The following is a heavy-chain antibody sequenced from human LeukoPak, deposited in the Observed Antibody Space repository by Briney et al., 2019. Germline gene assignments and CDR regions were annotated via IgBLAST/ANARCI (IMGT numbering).Heavy chain of an antibody. V-gene: IGHV3-9*01. J-gene: IGHJ4*02. Sequence: PGRSLRLSCAASGFTFDDYAMHWVRQAPGKGLEWVSGISWNSGSIGYADSVKGRFTISRDNAKNSLYLQMNSLRAEDTALYYCAKDFGSGYSYGDSFHYWRQGTLVTVSS. CDR2: ISWNSGSI. CDR3: AKDFGSGYSYGDSFHY. CDR1: GFTFDDYA. D-gene: IGHD5-18*01.